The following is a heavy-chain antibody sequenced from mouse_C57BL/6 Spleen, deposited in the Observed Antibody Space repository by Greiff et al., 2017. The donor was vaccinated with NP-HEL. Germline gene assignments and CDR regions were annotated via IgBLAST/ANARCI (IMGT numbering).Heavy chain of an antibody. CDR1: GFTFSSYA. V-gene: IGHV5-4*03. CDR2: ISDGGSYT. Sequence: EVKLVESGGGLVKPGGSLKLSCAASGFTFSSYAMSWVRQTPEKRLEWVATISDGGSYTYYPDNVKGRFTISRDNAKNHLYLQMSHLKSEDTAMYYCARVGSNLDAMDYWGQGTSVTVSS. D-gene: IGHD2-5*01. CDR3: ARVGSNLDAMDY. J-gene: IGHJ4*01.